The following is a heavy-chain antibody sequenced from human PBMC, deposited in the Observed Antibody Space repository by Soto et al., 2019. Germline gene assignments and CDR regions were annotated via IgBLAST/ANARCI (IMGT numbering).Heavy chain of an antibody. V-gene: IGHV4-39*01. Sequence: PSETLSLTCTVSGGSITSVNYYWGWIRQPPGKGLEWIGSIHYNADAYYNPSLKSRFTISVDRSKNQFSLNLSSVTAADTAVYYCARYTSTWFSPFDYWGQGTLVTVS. CDR1: GGSITSVNYY. J-gene: IGHJ4*02. D-gene: IGHD6-13*01. CDR2: IHYNADA. CDR3: ARYTSTWFSPFDY.